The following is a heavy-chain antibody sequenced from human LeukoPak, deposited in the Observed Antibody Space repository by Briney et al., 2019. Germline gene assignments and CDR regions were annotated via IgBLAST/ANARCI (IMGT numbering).Heavy chain of an antibody. Sequence: SVKVSCKASGYTFTSYGISWVRQAPGQGLEWMGGIIPIFGTANYAQKFQGRVTITADESTSTAYMELSSLRSEDTAVYYCATRSGSYWYFDYWGQGTMVTVSS. CDR1: GYTFTSYG. V-gene: IGHV1-69*13. CDR3: ATRSGSYWYFDY. D-gene: IGHD1-26*01. CDR2: IIPIFGTA. J-gene: IGHJ4*03.